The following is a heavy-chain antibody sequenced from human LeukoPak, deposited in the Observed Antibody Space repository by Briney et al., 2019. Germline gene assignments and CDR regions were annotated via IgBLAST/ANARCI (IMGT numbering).Heavy chain of an antibody. CDR1: GGSISSYY. V-gene: IGHV4-59*08. CDR2: IYHSGRI. Sequence: PSETLSLTCTVSGGSISSYYWSWIRQPPGKGLEWIGYIYHSGRINYNPSLKSRVTISVDTSKNQVSLRLSSVTAADTAVYHCARLPSPVQHWGQGTLVTVSS. CDR3: ARLPSPVQH. J-gene: IGHJ1*01.